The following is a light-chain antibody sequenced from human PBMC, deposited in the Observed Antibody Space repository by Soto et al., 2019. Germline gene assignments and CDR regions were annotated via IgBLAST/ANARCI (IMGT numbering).Light chain of an antibody. CDR2: GAS. J-gene: IGKJ2*01. CDR1: QSVSSN. Sequence: EIVMTQSPATLSVSPGERATLSCRASQSVSSNLAWYQQKPGQAPRLLIYGASTRATGIPARFSGSGSGTEFTLTISSLQSEDFVVYYSQQYNNWPTFGQGTKLKIE. CDR3: QQYNNWPT. V-gene: IGKV3-15*01.